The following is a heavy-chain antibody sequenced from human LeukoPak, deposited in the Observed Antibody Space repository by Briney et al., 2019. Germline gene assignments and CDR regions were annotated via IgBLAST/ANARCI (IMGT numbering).Heavy chain of an antibody. Sequence: SPSETLSLTCTVSGGSISSLNSYWNWIRQPAGKGLEWIGRIHGSGSTDYNLSLKSRVSILADTSKNQFSLQLSSVTAADTAVYYCARVGGGSGSSFDYWGQGTLVTVSS. CDR3: ARVGGGSGSSFDY. V-gene: IGHV4-61*02. J-gene: IGHJ4*02. D-gene: IGHD3-10*01. CDR2: IHGSGST. CDR1: GGSISSLNSY.